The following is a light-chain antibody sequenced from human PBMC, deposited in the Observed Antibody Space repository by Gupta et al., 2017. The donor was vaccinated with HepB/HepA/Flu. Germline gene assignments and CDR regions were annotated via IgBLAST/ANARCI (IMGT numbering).Light chain of an antibody. CDR1: QSVASYS. V-gene: IGKV3-20*01. Sequence: EIVLTQSPRTLSLSPGERATHSCRASQSVASYSLAWYQQKPGQAPRLLIYSASKRATGTPDRFSGSGSVTDFTLTIIRLYPEDFAMYYCQHRAHSMLMFGQGTKVEIK. CDR2: SAS. CDR3: QHRAHSMLM. J-gene: IGKJ1*01.